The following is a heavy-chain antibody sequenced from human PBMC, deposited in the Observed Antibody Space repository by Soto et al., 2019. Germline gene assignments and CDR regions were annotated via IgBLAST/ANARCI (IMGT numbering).Heavy chain of an antibody. D-gene: IGHD3-10*01. CDR1: GGSISSYY. CDR2: IYYSGST. V-gene: IGHV4-59*01. CDR3: ARGLRFGELLTGSHYYYYMDV. Sequence: SETLSLTCTVSGGSISSYYWSWIRQPPGKGLEWIGYIYYSGSTNYNPSLKSRVTISVDTSKNQFSLKLSSVTAADTAVYYCARGLRFGELLTGSHYYYYMDVWGKGTTVTVSS. J-gene: IGHJ6*03.